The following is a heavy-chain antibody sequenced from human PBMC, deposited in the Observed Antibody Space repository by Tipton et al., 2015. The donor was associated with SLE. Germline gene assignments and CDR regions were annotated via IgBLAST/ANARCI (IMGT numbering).Heavy chain of an antibody. Sequence: GSLRLSCAASGFTFSSYWMSWVRQAPGKGLEWVANIKQDGSEQYYVDSVKGRFTISRDNSKNTLYLQMNSLRAEDTAVYYCAREGRKVLRYFDWSIDYWGQGTLVTVSS. V-gene: IGHV3-7*03. CDR2: IKQDGSEQ. J-gene: IGHJ4*02. CDR1: GFTFSSYW. CDR3: AREGRKVLRYFDWSIDY. D-gene: IGHD3-9*01.